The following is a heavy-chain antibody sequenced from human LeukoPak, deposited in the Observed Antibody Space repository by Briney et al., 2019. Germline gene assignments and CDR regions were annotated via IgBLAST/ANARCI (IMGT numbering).Heavy chain of an antibody. CDR3: ARESLGGYIGEKYYFGY. V-gene: IGHV4-39*02. J-gene: IGHJ4*02. Sequence: SETLSLTCTVSGGSVSSSSYYWGWIRQPPGKGLEWIGSIYYSGSTYYKPSLKSRVTISVDTSKNQFSLQLTSVTPEDTAVYYCARESLGGYIGEKYYFGYWGQGTLVTVSS. CDR2: IYYSGST. D-gene: IGHD3-10*01. CDR1: GGSVSSSSYY.